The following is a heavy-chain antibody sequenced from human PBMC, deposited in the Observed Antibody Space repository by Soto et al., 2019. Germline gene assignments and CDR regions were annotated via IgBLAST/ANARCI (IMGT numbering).Heavy chain of an antibody. Sequence: ASVKVSCKASGYTFTGYYMHWVRQAPGQGLEWMGWINPNSGGTNYAQKFQGWVTMTRDTSISTAYMELSRLRSDDTAVYYCAKTNDYGDYKYFQHWGQGTLVTVSS. D-gene: IGHD4-17*01. V-gene: IGHV1-2*04. CDR3: AKTNDYGDYKYFQH. CDR1: GYTFTGYY. J-gene: IGHJ1*01. CDR2: INPNSGGT.